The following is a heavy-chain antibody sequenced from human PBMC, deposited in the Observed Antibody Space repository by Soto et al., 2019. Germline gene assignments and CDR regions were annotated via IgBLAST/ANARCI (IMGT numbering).Heavy chain of an antibody. D-gene: IGHD3-16*02. CDR2: IKQDGSEK. Sequence: EVQLMESGGGLVQPGGSLRLSCAASGFTFSSYWMSWVRQAPGKGLEWVANIKQDGSEKYYVDSVKGRFTISRDNAKNSLYLQMNSLRAEDTAVYYCAREAFGGVIATFDYWGQGTLVTVSS. CDR3: AREAFGGVIATFDY. J-gene: IGHJ4*02. V-gene: IGHV3-7*03. CDR1: GFTFSSYW.